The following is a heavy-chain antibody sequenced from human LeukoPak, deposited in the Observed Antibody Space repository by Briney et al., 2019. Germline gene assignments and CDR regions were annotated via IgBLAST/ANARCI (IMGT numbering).Heavy chain of an antibody. Sequence: GSVTVSCKPSGYTFTSYYMHWVRQAPGQGLEWVGLLNPSDGSTSYAQKFQGRVTITRDTSTNTVYMELSSLRSEDTAVYYCARDPLIAVAGTLDYWGQGTLVTVSS. CDR2: LNPSDGST. CDR3: ARDPLIAVAGTLDY. J-gene: IGHJ4*02. CDR1: GYTFTSYY. D-gene: IGHD6-19*01. V-gene: IGHV1-46*01.